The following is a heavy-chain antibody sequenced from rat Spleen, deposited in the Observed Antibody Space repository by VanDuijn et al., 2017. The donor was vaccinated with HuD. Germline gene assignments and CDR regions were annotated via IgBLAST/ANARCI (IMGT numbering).Heavy chain of an antibody. CDR3: ARRHYGYTDYFDY. D-gene: IGHD1-9*01. CDR2: ISYEGSNT. Sequence: EVQLVESGGGSVQPGRSLKLSCAASGFTFSDYYMAWVRQAPTKGLEWVATISYEGSNTHYGDSVKGRFTISRDNGKSTLYLQMNTLRSEDTATYYCARRHYGYTDYFDYWGQGVMVTVSS. J-gene: IGHJ2*01. V-gene: IGHV5-22*01. CDR1: GFTFSDYY.